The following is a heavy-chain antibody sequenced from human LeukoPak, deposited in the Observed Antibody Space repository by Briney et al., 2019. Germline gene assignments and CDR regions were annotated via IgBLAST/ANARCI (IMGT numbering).Heavy chain of an antibody. Sequence: ASVKVSCKVSGYTLTELSMHWVRQAPGKGLEWMGGFDPEDGETIYAQKFQGRVTMTEDTSTDTAYMELSSLRSEDTAVYYCATWARVGWELPVYYYYYGMDVWGQGTTVTVSS. J-gene: IGHJ6*02. CDR2: FDPEDGET. V-gene: IGHV1-24*01. D-gene: IGHD1-26*01. CDR3: ATWARVGWELPVYYYYYGMDV. CDR1: GYTLTELS.